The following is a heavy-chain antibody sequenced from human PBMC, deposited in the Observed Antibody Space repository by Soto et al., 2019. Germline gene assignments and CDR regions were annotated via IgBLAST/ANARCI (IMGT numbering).Heavy chain of an antibody. V-gene: IGHV3-33*01. D-gene: IGHD6-13*01. CDR2: IWYDGSNK. CDR1: GFTFSSYG. CDR3: AREYSSSWTDV. J-gene: IGHJ6*02. Sequence: PGGSLRLSCAASGFTFSSYGMHWVRQAPGKGLEWVAVIWYDGSNKYYADSVKGRFTISRDNSKNTLYLQMNSLRADDTAVYYCAREYSSSWTDVWGQGTTVTVSS.